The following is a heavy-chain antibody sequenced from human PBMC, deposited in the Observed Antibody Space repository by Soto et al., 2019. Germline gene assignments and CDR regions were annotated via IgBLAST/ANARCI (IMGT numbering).Heavy chain of an antibody. Sequence: GGSLRLSCAASGFTVSSNYMSWVRQAPGKGLEWVSVIYSGGNTYYADSVKGRFTISRDNSKNTLYLQMNSLRAEDTAVYYCARAYPNYYDSSVYFQHWGQGTLVTVSS. CDR1: GFTVSSNY. CDR3: ARAYPNYYDSSVYFQH. D-gene: IGHD3-22*01. J-gene: IGHJ1*01. CDR2: IYSGGNT. V-gene: IGHV3-53*01.